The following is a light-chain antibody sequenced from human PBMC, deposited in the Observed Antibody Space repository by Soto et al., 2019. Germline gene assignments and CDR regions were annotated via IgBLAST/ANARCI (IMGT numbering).Light chain of an antibody. CDR1: SGNIGNNY. CDR3: GTWDSSLSAL. V-gene: IGLV1-51*01. Sequence: QSVLTQPPSVSAAPGQKVTISCSGSSGNIGNNYVSWYQQRPGTAPKLLIYDNNKRPSGIPDRFSGSKSGTSATLGITGLQTRDEADYYCGTWDSSLSALFGGGTKLTVL. J-gene: IGLJ2*01. CDR2: DNN.